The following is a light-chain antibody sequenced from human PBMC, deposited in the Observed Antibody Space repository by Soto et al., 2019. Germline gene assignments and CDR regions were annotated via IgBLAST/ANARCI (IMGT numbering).Light chain of an antibody. CDR1: SSDVGYYDY. CDR3: LSYTTSSTYV. Sequence: QSVLTQPASVSRSLGQSITISCTGTSSDVGYYDYVSWYQQHPGKAPKLMIYEVTNRPSGISNRFSGSKSGNTASLTISGLQAEDEADYYCLSYTTSSTYVFGAGTKLTVL. V-gene: IGLV2-14*01. CDR2: EVT. J-gene: IGLJ1*01.